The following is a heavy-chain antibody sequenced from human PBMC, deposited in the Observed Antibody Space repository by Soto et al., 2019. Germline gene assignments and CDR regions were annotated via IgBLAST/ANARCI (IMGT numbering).Heavy chain of an antibody. V-gene: IGHV5-51*01. D-gene: IGHD2-21*02. CDR1: GYSFTSYW. J-gene: IGHJ6*02. Sequence: GESLKISCKGSGYSFTSYWIGWVRQMPGKGLARMGIIYPGDSDTRYSPSFQGQVTISADKSISTAYLQWSSLKASDTAMYYCARTVVTPTDYYYYGMDVWGQGTTVTVSS. CDR3: ARTVVTPTDYYYYGMDV. CDR2: IYPGDSDT.